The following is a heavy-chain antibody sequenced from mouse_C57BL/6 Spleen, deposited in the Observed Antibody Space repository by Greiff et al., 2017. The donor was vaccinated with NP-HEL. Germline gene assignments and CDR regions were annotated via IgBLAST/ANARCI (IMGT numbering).Heavy chain of an antibody. CDR3: ARDTTVVEDAMDY. V-gene: IGHV1-7*01. CDR2: INPSSGYT. CDR1: GYTFTSYW. D-gene: IGHD1-1*01. Sequence: VQLQQSGAELAKPGASVKLSCKASGYTFTSYWMHWVKQRPGQGLEWIGYINPSSGYTKYNQKFKDKATLTADKSSSTAYMQLSSLTYEDSAVYYCARDTTVVEDAMDYWGQGTSVTVSS. J-gene: IGHJ4*01.